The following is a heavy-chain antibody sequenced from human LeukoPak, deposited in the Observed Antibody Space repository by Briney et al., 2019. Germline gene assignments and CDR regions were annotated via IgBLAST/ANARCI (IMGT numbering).Heavy chain of an antibody. CDR3: AKDREDTARVEYVVFDY. V-gene: IGHV3-23*01. CDR1: GFTFSSYA. J-gene: IGHJ4*02. CDR2: ISGSGGST. Sequence: PGGSLRLSCAASGFTFSSYAMSWVRQAPGKGLEWVSAISGSGGSTYYADSVKGRFTISRDNSKNTLYLQMNSLRAEDTAVYYCAKDREDTARVEYVVFDYWGQGTLVTVSS. D-gene: IGHD5-18*01.